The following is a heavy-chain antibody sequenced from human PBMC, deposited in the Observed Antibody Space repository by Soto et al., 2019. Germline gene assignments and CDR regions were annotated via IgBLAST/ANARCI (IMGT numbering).Heavy chain of an antibody. Sequence: EVQLLESGGGLVQPGGSLRLSCAASGFTFSSYAMSWVRQAPGKGLEWDSAISGSGGSTYYADSVKGRFTISRDNSKNTLYLQMNSLRAEDTAVYYCASTRIAAAGTFDYWGQGTLVTVSS. CDR1: GFTFSSYA. D-gene: IGHD6-13*01. V-gene: IGHV3-23*01. CDR3: ASTRIAAAGTFDY. J-gene: IGHJ4*02. CDR2: ISGSGGST.